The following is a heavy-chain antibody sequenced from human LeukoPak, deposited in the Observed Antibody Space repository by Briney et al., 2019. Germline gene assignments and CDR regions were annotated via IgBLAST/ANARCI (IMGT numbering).Heavy chain of an antibody. J-gene: IGHJ3*02. D-gene: IGHD3-3*01. CDR1: GFTFSSYA. V-gene: IGHV3-23*01. CDR3: AKDYFWSGYYTLDAFDI. Sequence: QPGGSLRLSCAASGFTFSSYAMSWVRQAPGKGLECVSSISSFGGRTYYADSVKGRFTISRDNSKNTLYVQMNSLRAEDTAVYYCAKDYFWSGYYTLDAFDIWGQGTMVTVSS. CDR2: ISSFGGRT.